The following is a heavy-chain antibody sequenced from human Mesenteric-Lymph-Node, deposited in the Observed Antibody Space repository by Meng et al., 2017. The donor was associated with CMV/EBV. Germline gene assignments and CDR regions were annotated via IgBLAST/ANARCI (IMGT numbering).Heavy chain of an antibody. CDR3: AKDILGSSTPYYFDY. CDR2: IRYDGSNK. J-gene: IGHJ4*02. CDR1: GFTFSSYG. D-gene: IGHD6-6*01. V-gene: IGHV3-30*02. Sequence: GESLKISCAASGFTFSSYGMHWVRQAPGKGLEWVAFIRYDGSNKYYADSVKGRFTISRDNSKNSLYLQMNSLRTEDTALYYCAKDILGSSTPYYFDYWGQGTLVTVSS.